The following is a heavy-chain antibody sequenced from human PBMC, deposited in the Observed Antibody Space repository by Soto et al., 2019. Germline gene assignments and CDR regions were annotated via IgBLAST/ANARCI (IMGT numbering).Heavy chain of an antibody. CDR3: AKYGYFGGASANDY. V-gene: IGHV3-23*01. CDR1: GFTFSSYA. Sequence: GGSLRLSCAASGFTFSSYAMSWVRQAPGKGLEWVSAISGSGGSTYYADSVKGRFTISRDNSKNTLYLQMNSLRAEDTAVYYCAKYGYFGGASANDYWGQGTLVTVSS. CDR2: ISGSGGST. D-gene: IGHD3-3*01. J-gene: IGHJ4*02.